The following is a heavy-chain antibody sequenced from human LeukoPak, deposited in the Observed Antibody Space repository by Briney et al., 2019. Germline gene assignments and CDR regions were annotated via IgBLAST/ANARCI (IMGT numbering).Heavy chain of an antibody. CDR1: GDSIRNHY. D-gene: IGHD2-15*01. CDR2: IHYSGST. Sequence: SETLSLTCTVSGDSIRNHYWSWIRQPPGEGLECIGVIHYSGSTNYNPSVKSRVTISVDTPKNQFSLKLNSVTAADTAVYFCARVSLSGYCSGASCYFDYWGHGTLVTVSS. J-gene: IGHJ4*01. V-gene: IGHV4-59*11. CDR3: ARVSLSGYCSGASCYFDY.